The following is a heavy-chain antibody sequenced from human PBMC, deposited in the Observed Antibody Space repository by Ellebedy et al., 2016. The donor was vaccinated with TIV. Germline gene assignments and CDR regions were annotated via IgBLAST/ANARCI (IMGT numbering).Heavy chain of an antibody. J-gene: IGHJ4*02. V-gene: IGHV3-30-3*01. CDR3: ARGGTYSYDSSSYPDFDY. D-gene: IGHD3-22*01. Sequence: GESLKISXAASGFIFSSYAMHWVRQAPGKGLEWVAVISYDGSNKYYADSVKGRFTISRDNSKNTPYLQMNSLRAEDTAVYYCARGGTYSYDSSSYPDFDYWGQGTLVTVSS. CDR2: ISYDGSNK. CDR1: GFIFSSYA.